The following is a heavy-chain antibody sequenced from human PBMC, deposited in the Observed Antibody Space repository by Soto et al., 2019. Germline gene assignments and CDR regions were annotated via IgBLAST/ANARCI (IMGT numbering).Heavy chain of an antibody. V-gene: IGHV1-69*12. CDR1: GGTFSSYA. J-gene: IGHJ5*02. Sequence: QVQLVQSGAEVKKPGSSVKVSCKASGGTFSSYAISWVRQAPGQGLEWMGGIIPIFGTANYAQKFQGRVTITADESTSTAYMELSSLGSEDTAVYYCASSYCSGGSCYSWGNWFDPWGQGTLVTVSS. D-gene: IGHD2-15*01. CDR2: IIPIFGTA. CDR3: ASSYCSGGSCYSWGNWFDP.